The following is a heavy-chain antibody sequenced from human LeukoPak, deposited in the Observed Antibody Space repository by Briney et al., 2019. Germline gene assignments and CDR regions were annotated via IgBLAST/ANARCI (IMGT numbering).Heavy chain of an antibody. CDR1: GGSISSSNW. CDR3: AREYYGSSGYYNDY. J-gene: IGHJ4*02. CDR2: ISYSGGP. V-gene: IGHV4-4*02. D-gene: IGHD3-22*01. Sequence: SETLSLTCAVSGGSISSSNWWSWVRQPPGKGLEWIGYISYSGGPNYNPSHKSRVTISVDTSKNQFSLKLTSVTAADTAVYYCAREYYGSSGYYNDYWGQGALVTVSS.